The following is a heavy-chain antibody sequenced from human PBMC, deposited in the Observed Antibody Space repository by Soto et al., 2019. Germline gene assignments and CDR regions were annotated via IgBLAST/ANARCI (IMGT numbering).Heavy chain of an antibody. V-gene: IGHV4-4*07. CDR2: IYPSGST. Sequence: ETLSLTCPVSGGSISSQYWSWMRQPAGKGLEWIGRIYPSGSTNYNPSLKSRVSMSVDTSKNQVSLNLSSVTAADTAVYYCARRVGGYFDYWGQGTLVTVSS. J-gene: IGHJ4*02. D-gene: IGHD6-13*01. CDR1: GGSISSQY. CDR3: ARRVGGYFDY.